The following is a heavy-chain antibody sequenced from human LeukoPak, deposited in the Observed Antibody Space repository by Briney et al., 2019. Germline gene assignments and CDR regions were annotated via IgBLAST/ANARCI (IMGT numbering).Heavy chain of an antibody. Sequence: GRSLRLSCAASGFTFSSYGMHWVRQAPGKGLEWVAVISYDGSNKYYADSVKGRFTISRDNSKNTLYLQMNSLRAEDTAVYYCAKFGDSSGYYWANAFDIWGQGTMVTVSS. D-gene: IGHD3-22*01. J-gene: IGHJ3*02. CDR2: ISYDGSNK. CDR3: AKFGDSSGYYWANAFDI. V-gene: IGHV3-30*18. CDR1: GFTFSSYG.